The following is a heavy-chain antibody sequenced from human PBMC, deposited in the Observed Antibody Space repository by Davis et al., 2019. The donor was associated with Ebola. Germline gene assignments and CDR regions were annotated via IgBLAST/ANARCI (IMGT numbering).Heavy chain of an antibody. CDR2: ISGSGGST. CDR3: TRGGNWFDP. CDR1: GFTFSSYA. V-gene: IGHV3-23*01. Sequence: GESLKISCAASGFTFSSYAMSWVRQAPGKGLEWVSAISGSGGSTYYADSVKGRFTISRDNSKNTLYLQMNSLRAEDTAVYYCTRGGNWFDPWGQGTLVTVSS. J-gene: IGHJ5*02.